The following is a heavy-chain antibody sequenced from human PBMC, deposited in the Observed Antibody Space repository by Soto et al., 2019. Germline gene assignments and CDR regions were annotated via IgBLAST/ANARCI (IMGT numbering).Heavy chain of an antibody. CDR3: ARANKNILGILYYFEY. V-gene: IGHV1-69*10. D-gene: IGHD2-15*01. CDR2: ILPKVGSA. J-gene: IGHJ4*02. CDR1: RVSLSSYD. Sequence: SVKVSCKVSRVSLSSYDVSWVRQAPGQGLEWMGGILPKVGSATYAQKFQDRVTITADQSNSTACLELSRLRSEDTAVYFRARANKNILGILYYFEYGSPGTMVTVSS.